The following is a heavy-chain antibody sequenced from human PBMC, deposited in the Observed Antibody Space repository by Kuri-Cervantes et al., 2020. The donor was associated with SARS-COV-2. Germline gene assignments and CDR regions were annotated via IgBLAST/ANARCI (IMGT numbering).Heavy chain of an antibody. J-gene: IGHJ6*03. Sequence: ASVRVSCKTPETTFPNYDINWVRQATGQGLEWMGMVKTNSGNTLYAQFFQGRVTMTRDISTSTVYMELSSLRSEDTAVYYCARGPGDYGDYYYYYMDVWGKGTTVTVSS. V-gene: IGHV1-8*01. D-gene: IGHD3-16*01. CDR1: ETTFPNYD. CDR3: ARGPGDYGDYYYYYMDV. CDR2: VKTNSGNT.